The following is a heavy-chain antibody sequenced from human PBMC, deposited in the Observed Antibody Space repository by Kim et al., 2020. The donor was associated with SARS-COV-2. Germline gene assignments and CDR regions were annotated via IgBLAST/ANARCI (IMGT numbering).Heavy chain of an antibody. Sequence: NHNPTLKRRGTISGDTSKNQFSLKVSSVTAADTAVYWCTRGCSYGGWFDPWGQGTRVTVYS. V-gene: IGHV4-59*09. D-gene: IGHD1-26*01. J-gene: IGHJ5*02. CDR3: TRGCSYGGWFDP.